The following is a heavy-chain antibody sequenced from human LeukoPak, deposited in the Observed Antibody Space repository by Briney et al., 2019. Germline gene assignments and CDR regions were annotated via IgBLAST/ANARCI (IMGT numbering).Heavy chain of an antibody. CDR1: GGTFSDYS. D-gene: IGHD5-12*01. CDR3: VRSGYDYDWFDP. CDR2: ILPLVGRL. V-gene: IGHV1-69*02. Sequence: SVKVSCKVPGGTFSDYSISWVRQAPGQGLEWMGRILPLVGRLHYAQKFQGRLTLTADKSTTTVYMELSSLRSEDTAVYYCVRSGYDYDWFDPWGQGTLVTVSS. J-gene: IGHJ5*02.